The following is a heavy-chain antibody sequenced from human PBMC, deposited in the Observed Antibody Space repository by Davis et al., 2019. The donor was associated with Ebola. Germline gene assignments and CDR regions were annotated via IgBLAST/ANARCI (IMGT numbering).Heavy chain of an antibody. D-gene: IGHD6-13*01. CDR1: GGTFSGSA. CDR3: AKTARAAGRMIEETRVYKFYYMDV. Sequence: SVKVSCKASGGTFSGSAISWVRQAPGQGLEWMGGIVPVFKTANYAQKFQGRVTITADEFPTTAYMELSGLRAEDTAVYNCAKTARAAGRMIEETRVYKFYYMDVWGKGTTVTVSS. CDR2: IVPVFKTA. J-gene: IGHJ6*03. V-gene: IGHV1-69*13.